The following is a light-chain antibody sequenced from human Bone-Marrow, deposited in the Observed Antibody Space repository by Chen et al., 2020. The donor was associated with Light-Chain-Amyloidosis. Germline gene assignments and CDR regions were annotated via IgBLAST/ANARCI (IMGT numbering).Light chain of an antibody. Sequence: QSALTHPASVSGSPGQSITISCTGTSSDVGGDNNVSWYQQHPDKAPKLMIYEVTNRPSLVPDRFSGSKSDNTASLTISGLQTEDEADYFCSSYTITNTLVFGSGTRVTVL. V-gene: IGLV2-14*01. CDR1: SSDVGGDNN. J-gene: IGLJ1*01. CDR2: EVT. CDR3: SSYTITNTLV.